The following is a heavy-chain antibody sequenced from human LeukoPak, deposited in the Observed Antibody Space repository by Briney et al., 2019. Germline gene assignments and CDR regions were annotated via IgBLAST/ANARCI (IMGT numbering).Heavy chain of an antibody. Sequence: ASVTVSCKAAGYTFTAYYIHWVRQAPGQGLEWIGWINPNSGGTNYAQKFQGTLTMTRNTSITTAYMELSRLQSDDTAVYYCARGVAAAPYCFDSWGQGTLVTVSA. CDR1: GYTFTAYY. CDR2: INPNSGGT. D-gene: IGHD6-13*01. J-gene: IGHJ4*02. CDR3: ARGVAAAPYCFDS. V-gene: IGHV1-2*02.